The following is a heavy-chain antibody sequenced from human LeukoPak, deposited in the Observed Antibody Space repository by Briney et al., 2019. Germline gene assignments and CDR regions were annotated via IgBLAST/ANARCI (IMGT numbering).Heavy chain of an antibody. CDR1: GGSISSYY. Sequence: SETLSLTCTVSGGSISSYYWSWIRQPAGKGLEWIGRIYTSGSTNYNPSLKSRVTMSVDTSKNQFSLKLSSVTAADTAVYYCAIIGYCSSTSCHDYWGQGTLVNVSS. CDR3: AIIGYCSSTSCHDY. J-gene: IGHJ4*01. D-gene: IGHD2-2*01. CDR2: IYTSGST. V-gene: IGHV4-4*07.